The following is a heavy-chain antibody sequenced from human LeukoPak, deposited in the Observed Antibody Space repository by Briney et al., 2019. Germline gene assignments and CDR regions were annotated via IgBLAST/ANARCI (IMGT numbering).Heavy chain of an antibody. CDR3: ARYLGTVTIVYYYYGMDV. Sequence: GGPLTLLCAASGFTFSYYAMSWVRHAPGKGLELVSGISDSGRSPYYVDSVKGRFTISRDNSKNTLYLQMNRLRAEDTAVYYCARYLGTVTIVYYYYGMDVWGQGTTVTVSS. V-gene: IGHV3-23*01. J-gene: IGHJ6*02. D-gene: IGHD4-17*01. CDR2: ISDSGRSP. CDR1: GFTFSYYA.